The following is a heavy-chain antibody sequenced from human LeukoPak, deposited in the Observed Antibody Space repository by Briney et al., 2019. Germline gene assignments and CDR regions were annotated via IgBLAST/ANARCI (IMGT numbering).Heavy chain of an antibody. CDR3: VTNLRLDTIWAFDY. D-gene: IGHD3-9*01. CDR1: GFTFSSYG. V-gene: IGHV3-30*03. Sequence: GGSLRLSCAASGFTFSSYGMHWVRQAPGKGLEWVAVISYDGSNKYYADSVKGRFTISRDNSKNTLYLQMNSLRAEDTAVYYCVTNLRLDTIWAFDYWGQGTLVTVSS. CDR2: ISYDGSNK. J-gene: IGHJ4*02.